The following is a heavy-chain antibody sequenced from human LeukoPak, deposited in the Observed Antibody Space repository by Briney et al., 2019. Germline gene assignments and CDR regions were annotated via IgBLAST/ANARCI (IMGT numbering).Heavy chain of an antibody. CDR2: IIPIFGTA. CDR3: ARGLLSSGYHRRLYGMDV. V-gene: IGHV1-69*13. CDR1: GGTFSSYA. J-gene: IGHJ6*02. Sequence: SVKVSCKASGGTFSSYAISWVRQAPGQGLEWMGGIIPIFGTANYAQKFQGRVTITANESTSTAYMELSSLRSEDTAVYYCARGLLSSGYHRRLYGMDVWGQGTTVTVSS. D-gene: IGHD3-22*01.